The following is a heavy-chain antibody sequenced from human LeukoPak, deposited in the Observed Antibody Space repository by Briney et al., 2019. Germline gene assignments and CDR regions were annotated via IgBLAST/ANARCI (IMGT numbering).Heavy chain of an antibody. CDR1: GYTFTGYY. CDR2: INPNSGGT. Sequence: AASVKVSCKASGYTFTGYYMHWVRQAPGQGLEWMGWINPNSGGTNYAQKFQGRVTMTRDTSISTAYMELSRLRSDDTAVYYCARAGPRIVGAGFSFDYWGQGTLVTVSS. D-gene: IGHD1-26*01. V-gene: IGHV1-2*02. CDR3: ARAGPRIVGAGFSFDY. J-gene: IGHJ4*02.